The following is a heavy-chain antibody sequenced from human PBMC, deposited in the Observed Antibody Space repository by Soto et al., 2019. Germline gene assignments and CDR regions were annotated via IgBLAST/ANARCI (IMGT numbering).Heavy chain of an antibody. J-gene: IGHJ4*02. CDR1: GGSIGSGKYY. V-gene: IGHV4-39*01. CDR2: IYHSGS. Sequence: QLQLQESGPGLVKPSETLSLTCSVSGGSIGSGKYYWAWIRQPPGKGLEWIGSIYHSGSYYNPSLKSRVTMSVDTSKNQFSLKLSSVTAADTAVYYCAGLLGYCSGGICYDYYFDYWGQGTLVTVSS. D-gene: IGHD2-15*01. CDR3: AGLLGYCSGGICYDYYFDY.